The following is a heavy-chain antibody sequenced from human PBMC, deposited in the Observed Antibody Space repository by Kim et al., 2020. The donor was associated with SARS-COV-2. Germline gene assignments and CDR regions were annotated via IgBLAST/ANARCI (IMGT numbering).Heavy chain of an antibody. CDR3: AKSASYYDILTGRFDY. J-gene: IGHJ4*02. CDR2: ISGSGGST. CDR1: VFTFSSYA. Sequence: GGSLRLSCAASVFTFSSYAMSWVRQAPGKGLEWVSAISGSGGSTYYADSVKGRFTISRDNSKNTLYLQMNSLRAEDTAVYYCAKSASYYDILTGRFDYWGQGTLVTVSS. D-gene: IGHD3-9*01. V-gene: IGHV3-23*01.